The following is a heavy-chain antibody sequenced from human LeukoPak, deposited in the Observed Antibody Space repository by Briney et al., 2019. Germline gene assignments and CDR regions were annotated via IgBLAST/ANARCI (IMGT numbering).Heavy chain of an antibody. V-gene: IGHV3-23*01. CDR3: AKDSYSHNGIFDALDI. CDR2: ISGSGGST. CDR1: GFTFSSYA. J-gene: IGHJ3*02. D-gene: IGHD2-8*01. Sequence: GGSLRLSCAASGFTFSSYAMSWVRQAPGKGLEWVSAISGSGGSTYYADSVKGRFTISRDDSKNTLFLQMNSLRAEDTAIYYCAKDSYSHNGIFDALDIWGQGTMVTVSS.